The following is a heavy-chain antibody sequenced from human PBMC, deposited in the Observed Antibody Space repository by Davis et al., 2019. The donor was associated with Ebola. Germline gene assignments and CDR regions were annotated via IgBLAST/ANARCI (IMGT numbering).Heavy chain of an antibody. J-gene: IGHJ4*02. CDR2: IWYDGSNK. CDR3: ARSASHQNYFDY. CDR1: GFTFSSYC. Sequence: GESLKISCAASGFTFSSYCMHWVRQAPGKGLEWMAVIWYDGSNKYYADSVKGRFTISRDNSKNTLYLQMNSLRAEDTAVYYCARSASHQNYFDYWGQGTLVTVSS. V-gene: IGHV3-33*01.